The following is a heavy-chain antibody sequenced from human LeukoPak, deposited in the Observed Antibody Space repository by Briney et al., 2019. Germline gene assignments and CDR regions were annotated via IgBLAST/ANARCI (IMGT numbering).Heavy chain of an antibody. CDR3: ASMWGSSWYRAGWFDP. CDR2: IIPIFGTA. CDR1: GGTFSSYA. J-gene: IGHJ5*02. V-gene: IGHV1-69*13. Sequence: SVKVSCKASGGTFSSYAISLVRQAPGQGLEWMGGIIPIFGTANYAQRFQGRVTITADESTSTAYMELSSLRSEDTAVYYCASMWGSSWYRAGWFDPWGQGTLVTVSS. D-gene: IGHD6-13*01.